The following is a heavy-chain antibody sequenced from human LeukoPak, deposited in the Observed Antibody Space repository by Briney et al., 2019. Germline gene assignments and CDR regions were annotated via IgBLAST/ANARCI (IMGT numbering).Heavy chain of an antibody. V-gene: IGHV4-4*02. Sequence: SETLSLTCTVSLDSTTSNFWSWVRQSPGKGLEWIGEIHRSGSPNYNPSLQSRVTISIDRSRNQIALELSSVAAADTAVYYCAREILGGFNPGAYWGQGTLVTVSS. CDR1: LDSTTSNF. D-gene: IGHD1-14*01. J-gene: IGHJ4*02. CDR2: IHRSGSP. CDR3: AREILGGFNPGAY.